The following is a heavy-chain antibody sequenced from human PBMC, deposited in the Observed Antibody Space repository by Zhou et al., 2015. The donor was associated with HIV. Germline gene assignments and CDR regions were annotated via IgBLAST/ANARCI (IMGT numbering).Heavy chain of an antibody. Sequence: EVQLVESGGGLVQPGGSLRLSCAASGFTFSSYDMHWVRQTAGKGLEWVSAINTAGDTYYPGSVKGRFTISRENAKNSLYLQMNSLRAGDTAVYYCARSLQAGHYGMDVWGQGTTVTVSS. D-gene: IGHD1-1*01. CDR3: ARSLQAGHYGMDV. J-gene: IGHJ6*02. V-gene: IGHV3-13*01. CDR1: GFTFSSYD. CDR2: INTAGDT.